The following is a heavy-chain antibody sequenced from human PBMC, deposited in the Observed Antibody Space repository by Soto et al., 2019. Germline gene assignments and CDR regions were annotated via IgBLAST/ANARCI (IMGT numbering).Heavy chain of an antibody. CDR2: IKSKTDGGTT. CDR3: TSDPTRIAAAGTSGSYPPPPFVY. Sequence: GGSLRLSCAASGFTFSNAWMSWVRQAPGKGLEWVGRIKSKTDGGTTDYAAPVKGRFTISRDDSKNTLYLQMNSLKTYDPAVYSCTSDPTRIAAAGTSGSYPPPPFVYWGQGTLVTVSS. CDR1: GFTFSNAW. V-gene: IGHV3-15*01. J-gene: IGHJ4*02. D-gene: IGHD6-13*01.